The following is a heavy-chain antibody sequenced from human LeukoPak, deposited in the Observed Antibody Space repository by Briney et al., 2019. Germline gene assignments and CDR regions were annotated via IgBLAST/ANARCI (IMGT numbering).Heavy chain of an antibody. Sequence: GGSLRLSCAAFGFTFSSYSMNWVRQAPGEGLEWVSSISSSSSYIYYADSVKGRFTISRDNAKNSLYLQMNSLRAEDTAVYYCARGGSSVNYGMDVWSQGTTVTVSS. CDR1: GFTFSSYS. J-gene: IGHJ6*02. D-gene: IGHD6-6*01. V-gene: IGHV3-21*01. CDR2: ISSSSSYI. CDR3: ARGGSSVNYGMDV.